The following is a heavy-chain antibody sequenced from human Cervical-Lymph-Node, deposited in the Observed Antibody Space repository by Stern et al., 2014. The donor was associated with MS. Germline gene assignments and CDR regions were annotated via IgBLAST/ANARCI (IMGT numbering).Heavy chain of an antibody. CDR3: AIGAFDI. Sequence: VQLVESGAEVKKPGASVKVSCKASGYTFTNFYMHWVRQGSGQGREWMGIINPSGGSTSYAQNFQGRVSMTRDTSTSTVYMELSSLRSEDTAVYYCAIGAFDIWGQGTMVTVSS. V-gene: IGHV1-46*01. J-gene: IGHJ3*02. CDR2: INPSGGST. CDR1: GYTFTNFY.